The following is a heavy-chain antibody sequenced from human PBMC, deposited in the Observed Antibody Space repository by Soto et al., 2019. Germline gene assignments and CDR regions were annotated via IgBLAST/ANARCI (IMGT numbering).Heavy chain of an antibody. V-gene: IGHV4-30-4*01. CDR1: GGSISSGDYY. Sequence: PSETLSLTCTVSGGSISSGDYYWSWIRQPPGKGLEWIGYIYYSGSTYYNPSLKGRVTISVDTSKNQFSLKLSSVTAADTAVYYCARENGVNDSSGYSTFDYWGQGTLVTVSS. CDR3: ARENGVNDSSGYSTFDY. CDR2: IYYSGST. J-gene: IGHJ4*02. D-gene: IGHD3-22*01.